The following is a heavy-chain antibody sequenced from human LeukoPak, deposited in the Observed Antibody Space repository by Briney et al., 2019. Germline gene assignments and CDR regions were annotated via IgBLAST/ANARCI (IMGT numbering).Heavy chain of an antibody. CDR1: GGSISSYY. CDR2: IYYSGST. J-gene: IGHJ3*02. CDR3: ARPKSDAFDI. Sequence: SETLSLTCTVSGGSISSYYWSWIRQPPGKGLEWIGYIYYSGSTYYNPSLKSRVTISVDTSKNQFSLKLSSVTAADTAVYYCARPKSDAFDIWGQGTMVTVSS. V-gene: IGHV4-59*04.